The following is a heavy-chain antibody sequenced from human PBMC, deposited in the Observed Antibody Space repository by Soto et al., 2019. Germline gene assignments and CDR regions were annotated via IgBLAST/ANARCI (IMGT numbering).Heavy chain of an antibody. CDR3: AAAYGSGSYYYYYYGMDV. D-gene: IGHD3-10*01. V-gene: IGHV1-58*01. CDR1: GFTFTSSA. J-gene: IGHJ6*02. Sequence: WASVKVSCKASGFTFTSSAVHWVRQARGQRLEWIGWIVVGSGNTNYAQKFQERVTITRDMSTSTAYMELSSLRSEDTAVYYCAAAYGSGSYYYYYYGMDVWGQGPRSPST. CDR2: IVVGSGNT.